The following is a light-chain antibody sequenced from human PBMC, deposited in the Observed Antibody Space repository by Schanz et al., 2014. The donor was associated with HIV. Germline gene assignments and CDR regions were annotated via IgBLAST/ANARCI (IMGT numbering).Light chain of an antibody. J-gene: IGKJ4*01. CDR2: SAS. V-gene: IGKV1-9*01. CDR1: AGIGSR. CDR3: LQLTSYPLT. Sequence: IQLTQSPPSLSTSVGERVTITCRASAGIGSRAAWYQQSPGKAPKLLIYSASTLQTGVPSRFSGSGYGTDFTLTINSLQPEDFATYYCLQLTSYPLTFGGGTRVENK.